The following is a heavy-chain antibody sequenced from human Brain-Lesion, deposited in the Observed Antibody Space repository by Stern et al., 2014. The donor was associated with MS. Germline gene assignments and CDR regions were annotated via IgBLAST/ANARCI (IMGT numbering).Heavy chain of an antibody. J-gene: IGHJ5*02. D-gene: IGHD4-17*01. V-gene: IGHV1-18*04. CDR3: ARRVYGDYAAYQDL. Sequence: VPLVPSGGDVKKPGASVKVSCKASGYTFTTYGISWVRQAPGQGLEWMGWISAYPGNTNYAQNFQGRVTMTTDTATSTAYMDLRSLRPDDTAIYYCARRVYGDYAAYQDLWGQGTPVTVSS. CDR2: ISAYPGNT. CDR1: GYTFTTYG.